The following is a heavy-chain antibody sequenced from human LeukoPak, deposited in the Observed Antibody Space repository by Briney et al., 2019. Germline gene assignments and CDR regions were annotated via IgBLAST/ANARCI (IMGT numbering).Heavy chain of an antibody. CDR1: GFTFRSHG. J-gene: IGHJ3*02. D-gene: IGHD2-2*01. V-gene: IGHV3-33*01. CDR2: IWYDGSHE. Sequence: GGSLRLSCAASGFTFRSHGMHWVRQAPGKGLEWAAVIWYDGSHEEYADSVKGRFTISRDNSRNTLSLQMNSLRAEDTAIYYCARGLGSSTSRHTFDIWGQGTMVTVSS. CDR3: ARGLGSSTSRHTFDI.